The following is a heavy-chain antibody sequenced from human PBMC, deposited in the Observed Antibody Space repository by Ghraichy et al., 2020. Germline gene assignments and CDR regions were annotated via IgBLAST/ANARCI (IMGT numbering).Heavy chain of an antibody. CDR3: ARDLEGAVAGTAIDY. Sequence: GESLNISCAASGFTFSAYSMNWVRQAPGKGLEWVSSISSSSQYISYADSVKGRFTISRDTAKNSLYLQMNSLRAEDTAVYYCARDLEGAVAGTAIDYWGQGTLVAVSS. J-gene: IGHJ4*02. V-gene: IGHV3-21*01. CDR1: GFTFSAYS. CDR2: ISSSSQYI. D-gene: IGHD6-19*01.